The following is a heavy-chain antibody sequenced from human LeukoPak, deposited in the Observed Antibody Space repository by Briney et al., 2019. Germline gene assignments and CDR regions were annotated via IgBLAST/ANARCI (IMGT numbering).Heavy chain of an antibody. CDR3: ARGALLLWFGESNDY. J-gene: IGHJ4*02. Sequence: ASVKVSCKASGYTFTGYYMHWVRQAPGQGLEWMGWINPNSGGTNYAQKFQSRVTMTRDTSISTAYMELSRLRSDDTAAYYCARGALLLWFGESNDYCGQGTLVTVSS. V-gene: IGHV1-2*02. CDR2: INPNSGGT. D-gene: IGHD3-10*01. CDR1: GYTFTGYY.